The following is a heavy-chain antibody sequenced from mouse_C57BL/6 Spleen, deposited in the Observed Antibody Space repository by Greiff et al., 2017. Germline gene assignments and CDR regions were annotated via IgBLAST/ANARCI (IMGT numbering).Heavy chain of an antibody. V-gene: IGHV1-26*01. D-gene: IGHD2-10*01. CDR3: ARPYYGNYGAMDY. Sequence: EVQLQQSGPELVKPGASVQISCKASGYTFTDYYMNWVKQSHGKSLEWIGDINPNNGGTSYNQKFKGKATLTVDKSSSTAYMELRSLTSEDSAVYYWARPYYGNYGAMDYWGQGTSVTVSS. CDR2: INPNNGGT. CDR1: GYTFTDYY. J-gene: IGHJ4*01.